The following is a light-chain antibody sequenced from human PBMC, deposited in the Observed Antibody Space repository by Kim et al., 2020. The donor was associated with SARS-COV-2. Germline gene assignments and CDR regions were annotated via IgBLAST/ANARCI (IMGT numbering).Light chain of an antibody. Sequence: SASVGDRVTITCRASQTISSWLAWYQQKPGKAPKLLIYDASFLAGGVPSRFSGSGSGTEFTLTISSLQSDDSATYYCQQYNTFMYAFGQGTKLEI. J-gene: IGKJ2*01. V-gene: IGKV1-5*01. CDR3: QQYNTFMYA. CDR1: QTISSW. CDR2: DAS.